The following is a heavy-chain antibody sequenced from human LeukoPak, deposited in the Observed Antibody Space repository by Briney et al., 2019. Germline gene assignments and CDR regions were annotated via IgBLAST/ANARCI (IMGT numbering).Heavy chain of an antibody. CDR1: GYTFTGYY. CDR3: ARNYYDSRTYYNPGGY. D-gene: IGHD3-10*01. J-gene: IGHJ4*02. Sequence: GASVKVSCKASGYTFTGYYMHWGRQAPGQRLEWMGWIDPNSGGTKYAQQFQGRVTMTRDTSISTAYMELSSLRSDDTAVFYCARNYYDSRTYYNPGGYWGQGTLVTVSS. CDR2: IDPNSGGT. V-gene: IGHV1-2*02.